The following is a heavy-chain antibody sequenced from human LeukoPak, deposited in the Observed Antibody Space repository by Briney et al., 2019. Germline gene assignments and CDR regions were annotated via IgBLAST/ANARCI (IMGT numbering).Heavy chain of an antibody. Sequence: GESLKISCKGSGYSFTSYWIGWVRQMPGKGLEWMGIIYPGDSDTRYSPSFQGQVTISADKSISTAYLQWSSLKASDTAMYYCARAYRYCTNGVCYGPYYYYMDVWGKGTTVTVSS. CDR3: ARAYRYCTNGVCYGPYYYYMDV. CDR1: GYSFTSYW. D-gene: IGHD2-8*01. CDR2: IYPGDSDT. V-gene: IGHV5-51*01. J-gene: IGHJ6*03.